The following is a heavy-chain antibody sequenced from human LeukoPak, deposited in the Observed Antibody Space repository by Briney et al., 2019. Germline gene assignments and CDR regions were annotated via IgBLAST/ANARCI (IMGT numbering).Heavy chain of an antibody. D-gene: IGHD3-22*01. CDR2: IYTSGST. V-gene: IGHV4-4*07. J-gene: IGHJ6*02. Sequence: SETLSLTCTVSGGSISSYYWSWIRQPAGKGLEWIGRIYTSGSTNYNPSLKSRVTMSVDTSKNQFSLKLSSVTAADTAVYYCARGLGYRRGYYALNYYYYGMDVWGQGTTVTVSS. CDR1: GGSISSYY. CDR3: ARGLGYRRGYYALNYYYYGMDV.